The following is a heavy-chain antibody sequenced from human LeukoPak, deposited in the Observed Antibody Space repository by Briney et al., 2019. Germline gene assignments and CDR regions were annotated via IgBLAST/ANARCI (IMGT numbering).Heavy chain of an antibody. J-gene: IGHJ4*02. V-gene: IGHV3-23*01. CDR3: GRDWKLDY. CDR1: GFTFSSYA. D-gene: IGHD1-1*01. Sequence: GSLRLSCAASGFTFSSYAMSWVRQAPGKGLEWVSAISGSGGSTYYADSVKGRFTISRDNSKKTLYLQMNSVRVEDTAIYYCGRDWKLDYWGQGTLVTVSS. CDR2: ISGSGGST.